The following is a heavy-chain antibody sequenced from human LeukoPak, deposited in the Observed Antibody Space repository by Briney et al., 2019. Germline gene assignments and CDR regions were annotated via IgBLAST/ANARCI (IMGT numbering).Heavy chain of an antibody. CDR2: ISSSSSYI. D-gene: IGHD1-26*01. Sequence: GGCLRLSCAASGFTFSNYNMNWVRRAPGKGLEWVSSISSSSSYIYYADSVKGRFIISRDNANTALYLQMNSLRAEDTTVYYCARPSGNYLEFWGQGTLVTVSS. CDR1: GFTFSNYN. CDR3: ARPSGNYLEF. V-gene: IGHV3-21*01. J-gene: IGHJ4*02.